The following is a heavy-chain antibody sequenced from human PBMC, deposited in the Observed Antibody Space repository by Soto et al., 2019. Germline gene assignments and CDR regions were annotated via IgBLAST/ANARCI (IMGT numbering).Heavy chain of an antibody. CDR2: IIPIFGTA. Sequence: QVQLVQSGAEVKKPGSSVKVSCKASGGTFSSYAISWVRQAPGQGLEWMGGIIPIFGTANYAQKFQGRVPITADESTSTAYMELSSLRSEDTAVYYCARARGSSGWYGDYYYGMDVWGQGTTVTVSS. D-gene: IGHD6-19*01. CDR1: GGTFSSYA. CDR3: ARARGSSGWYGDYYYGMDV. J-gene: IGHJ6*02. V-gene: IGHV1-69*01.